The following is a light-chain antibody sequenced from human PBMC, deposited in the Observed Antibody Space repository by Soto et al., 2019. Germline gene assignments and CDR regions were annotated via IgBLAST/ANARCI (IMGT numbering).Light chain of an antibody. CDR1: QSVSSY. J-gene: IGKJ1*01. V-gene: IGKV3-15*01. CDR3: QQNNIEPRT. CDR2: GAS. Sequence: EIVMTQSPATLSVSPGERATLSCRASQSVSSYLAWYQQKPGQAPRLLIYGASNRSTGIPARFSGSGSATEFITIISRQQSDDVVGYYRQQNNIEPRTFGQGTKVEIK.